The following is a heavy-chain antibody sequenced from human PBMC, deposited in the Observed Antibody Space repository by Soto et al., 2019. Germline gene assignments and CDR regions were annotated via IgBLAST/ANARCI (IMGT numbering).Heavy chain of an antibody. CDR3: ARDPAP. CDR1: GGSITTGGYY. V-gene: IGHV4-31*03. CDR2: IYNSGTT. Sequence: QVQLQESGPGLVKPSETLSLTCTVSGGSITTGGYYWSWIRQHPGKGLEWIGYIYNSGTTSYNQSFKSRVTISLDTSKNQFSLKLTSVTAADTAVYSCARDPAPWGQGTLVTVSS. J-gene: IGHJ5*02.